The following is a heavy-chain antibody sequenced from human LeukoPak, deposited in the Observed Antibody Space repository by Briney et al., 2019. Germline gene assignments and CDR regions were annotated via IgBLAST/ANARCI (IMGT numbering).Heavy chain of an antibody. CDR1: GYSISSGYY. CDR2: IYHSGST. CDR3: ARASKAEYYFDY. D-gene: IGHD2/OR15-2a*01. Sequence: PSETLSLTCAVSGYSISSGYYWGWIRQPPGKGLEWIGSIYHSGSTYYNPSLKSRVTISVDTSKNQFSLKLSSVTAADTAVYYCARASKAEYYFDYWGQGTLVTVSS. V-gene: IGHV4-38-2*01. J-gene: IGHJ4*02.